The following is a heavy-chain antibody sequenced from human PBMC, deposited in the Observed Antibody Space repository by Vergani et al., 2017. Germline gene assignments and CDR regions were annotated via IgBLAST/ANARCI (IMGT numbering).Heavy chain of an antibody. J-gene: IGHJ4*02. CDR2: IKQDGSQK. CDR3: ARTGYSSNSKDY. Sequence: EVQLVDSGGGLVQPGGSLRLSCAASGFTLSSYWMNWVRQAPGKGLEWVANIKQDGSQKQYVDSVKGRFTISRDNAKNSLYLQMNSLGAEDTAVYHCARTGYSSNSKDYWGQGTLVTVSS. V-gene: IGHV3-7*01. D-gene: IGHD6-19*01. CDR1: GFTLSSYW.